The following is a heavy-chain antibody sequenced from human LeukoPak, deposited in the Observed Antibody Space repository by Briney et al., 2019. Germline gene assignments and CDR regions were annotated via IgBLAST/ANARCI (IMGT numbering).Heavy chain of an antibody. CDR3: ARGDSGGDRRYYYYYGMDV. V-gene: IGHV4-39*07. Sequence: SETLSLTCTVSGGSISNSSSYWGWIRQPPGKGLEWIGEINHSGSTNYNPSLKSRVTISVDTSKNQFSLKLSSVTAADMAVYYCARGDSGGDRRYYYYYGMDVWGQGTTVTVSS. J-gene: IGHJ6*02. D-gene: IGHD2-21*01. CDR1: GGSISNSSSY. CDR2: INHSGST.